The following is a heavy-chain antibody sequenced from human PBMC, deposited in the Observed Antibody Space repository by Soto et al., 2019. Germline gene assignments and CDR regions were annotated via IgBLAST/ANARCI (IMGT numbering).Heavy chain of an antibody. CDR1: GGSISSYY. Sequence: SETLSLTCTVSGGSISSYYWSWIRQPPGKGLEWIGYIYYSGSTNYNPSLKSRVTISVDTSKNQFSLKLSSVTAADTAVYYCARRYGSFFDIWGQGTMVTVSS. D-gene: IGHD3-10*01. CDR3: ARRYGSFFDI. V-gene: IGHV4-59*08. CDR2: IYYSGST. J-gene: IGHJ3*02.